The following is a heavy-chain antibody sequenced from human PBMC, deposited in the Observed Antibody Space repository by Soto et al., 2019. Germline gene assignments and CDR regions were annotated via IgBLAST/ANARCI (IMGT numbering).Heavy chain of an antibody. CDR2: IIPIFGTA. D-gene: IGHD2-15*01. CDR3: ARGGVEYGGNGYNWFDP. CDR1: GGTFSSYA. Sequence: QVQLVQSGAEVKKPGSSVKVSCKASGGTFSSYAISWVRQAPGQGLEWMGGIIPIFGTANYAQKFQGRVTITADESTSTAYMELSSLRSEDTAVYYCARGGVEYGGNGYNWFDPWGQGTLVTVSS. V-gene: IGHV1-69*12. J-gene: IGHJ5*02.